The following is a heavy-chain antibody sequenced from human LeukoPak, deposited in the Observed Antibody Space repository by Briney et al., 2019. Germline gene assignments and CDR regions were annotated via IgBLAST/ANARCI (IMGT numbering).Heavy chain of an antibody. CDR3: ARARSYSSPLDY. CDR2: ISDDGSNK. D-gene: IGHD6-13*01. J-gene: IGHJ4*02. CDR1: GFTFSNAW. V-gene: IGHV3-30-3*01. Sequence: GGSLRLSCAASGFTFSNAWMSWVRQAPGKGLEWVAVISDDGSNKYYADSVKGRFTISRDNSKNTLYLQMNSLRTEDTAVYHCARARSYSSPLDYWGQGTLLTVSS.